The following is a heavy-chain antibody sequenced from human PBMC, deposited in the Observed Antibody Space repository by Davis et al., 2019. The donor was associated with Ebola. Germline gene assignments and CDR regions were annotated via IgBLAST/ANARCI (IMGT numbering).Heavy chain of an antibody. CDR3: ATQPFYYYGMDV. D-gene: IGHD1-1*01. CDR1: GYSFTSYW. Sequence: GGSLRLSCKGSGYSFTSYWISWVRQMPEKGLEWMGRIDPSDSYTNYSPSFQGHVTISADKSISTAYLQWSSLKASDTAMYYCATQPFYYYGMDVWGQGTTVTVSS. J-gene: IGHJ6*02. V-gene: IGHV5-10-1*01. CDR2: IDPSDSYT.